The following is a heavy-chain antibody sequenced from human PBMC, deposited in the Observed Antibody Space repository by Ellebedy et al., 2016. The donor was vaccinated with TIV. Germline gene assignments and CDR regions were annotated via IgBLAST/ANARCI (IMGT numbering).Heavy chain of an antibody. V-gene: IGHV1-46*01. J-gene: IGHJ4*02. CDR1: GYTFTSYY. Sequence: ASVKVSCXASGYTFTSYYMHWVRQAPGQGLEWMGIINPSGGSTSYAQKFQGRVTMTRDTSTSTVYMELSSLRSEDTAVYYCARRVSTNWLGYWGQGTLVTVSS. CDR2: INPSGGST. D-gene: IGHD7-27*01. CDR3: ARRVSTNWLGY.